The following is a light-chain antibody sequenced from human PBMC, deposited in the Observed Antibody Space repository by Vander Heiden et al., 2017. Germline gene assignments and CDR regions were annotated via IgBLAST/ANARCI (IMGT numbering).Light chain of an antibody. CDR1: QSVSSY. CDR3: QQGVT. CDR2: DAS. J-gene: IGKJ3*01. V-gene: IGKV3-11*01. Sequence: EIVLTHSPATLPLSPGERATLSYRGNQSVSSYVAWYQQKPGQAPRLLIYDASNGANGIPARFSGSGSGTDFTITISRLEPEDFAVYYCQQGVTFGHGTKVDIK.